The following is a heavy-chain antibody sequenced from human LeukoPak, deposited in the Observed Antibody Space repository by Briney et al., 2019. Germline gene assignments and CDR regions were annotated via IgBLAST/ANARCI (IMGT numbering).Heavy chain of an antibody. J-gene: IGHJ4*02. CDR1: GFTVNSNY. CDR3: ARGSGILTDYHDY. Sequence: GGSLRLSCAASGFTVNSNYMSWVRQAPEKGLEWVSVIYSGGSTYYADSVKGRFTISRDNSNNTLYLQMNSLRAEDTAIYYCARGSGILTDYHDYWGQGTRVTASS. CDR2: IYSGGST. V-gene: IGHV3-53*01. D-gene: IGHD3-9*01.